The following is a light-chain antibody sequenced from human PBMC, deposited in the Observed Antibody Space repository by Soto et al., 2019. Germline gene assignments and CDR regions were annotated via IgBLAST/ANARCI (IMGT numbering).Light chain of an antibody. J-gene: IGKJ3*01. V-gene: IGKV3-15*01. CDR1: QSVSSN. CDR2: GAS. Sequence: EIVMTQCPATLSVSPGERATLSCRASQSVSSNLAWYQQKPGQAPRLLIYGASTRATGIPARFSGSGSGTEFTLTISSLQSEDFAVYYCQQYNNWPRGTFGPGTKVDIK. CDR3: QQYNNWPRGT.